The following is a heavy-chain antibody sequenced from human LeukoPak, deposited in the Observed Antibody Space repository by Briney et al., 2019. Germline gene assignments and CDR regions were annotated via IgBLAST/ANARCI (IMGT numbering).Heavy chain of an antibody. D-gene: IGHD2-15*01. Sequence: GGSLRLSCAASGFTFSNAWMSWVRQAPGKGLEWVGRIKSKTDGGTTDYAAPVKGRFTISRDDSKNTLYLQMNSLKTEDTAVYYCTTDLVVVAATLEDVWGQGTTVTVSS. CDR3: TTDLVVVAATLEDV. CDR2: IKSKTDGGTT. V-gene: IGHV3-15*01. CDR1: GFTFSNAW. J-gene: IGHJ6*02.